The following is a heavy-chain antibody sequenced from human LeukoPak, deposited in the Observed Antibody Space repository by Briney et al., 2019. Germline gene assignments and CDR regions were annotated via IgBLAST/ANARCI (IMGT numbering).Heavy chain of an antibody. CDR3: ARGPNYVWGSYRYFDY. J-gene: IGHJ4*02. Sequence: SETLSLTCTVSGASISTGDYYWSWIRQPPGKGLEWIGYIYYSGSTHYNPSLKSQVTISVDTSKNQFSLKLSSVTAADTAVYYCARGPNYVWGSYRYFDYWGQGTLVTVSS. CDR1: GASISTGDYY. CDR2: IYYSGST. D-gene: IGHD3-16*02. V-gene: IGHV4-30-4*01.